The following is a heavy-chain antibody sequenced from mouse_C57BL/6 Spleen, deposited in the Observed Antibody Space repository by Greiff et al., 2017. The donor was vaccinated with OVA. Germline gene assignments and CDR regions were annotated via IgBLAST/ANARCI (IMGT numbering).Heavy chain of an antibody. CDR2: ISSGGDYI. CDR3: TREEDSSGYRAMDY. V-gene: IGHV5-9-1*02. D-gene: IGHD3-2*02. Sequence: EVQRVESGEGLVKPGGSLKLSCAASGFTFSSYAMSWVRQTPEKRLEWVAYISSGGDYIYYADTVKGRFTISRDNARNTLYLQMSSLKSEDTAMYYCTREEDSSGYRAMDYWGQGTSVTVSS. J-gene: IGHJ4*01. CDR1: GFTFSSYA.